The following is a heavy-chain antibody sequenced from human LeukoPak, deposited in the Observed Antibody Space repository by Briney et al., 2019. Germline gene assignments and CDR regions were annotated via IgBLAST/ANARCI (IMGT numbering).Heavy chain of an antibody. CDR3: ARRGHSGSFLDAFDI. CDR1: GYSFTAQW. Sequence: GESLKISCKGSGYSFTAQWIGWVRQMPGKGLEWMGIIYPGDSDTRYSPSFQGQVTISADKSISTAYLQWSSLKASDTAMYYCARRGHSGSFLDAFDIWGQGTMVTVSS. D-gene: IGHD1-26*01. V-gene: IGHV5-51*01. J-gene: IGHJ3*02. CDR2: IYPGDSDT.